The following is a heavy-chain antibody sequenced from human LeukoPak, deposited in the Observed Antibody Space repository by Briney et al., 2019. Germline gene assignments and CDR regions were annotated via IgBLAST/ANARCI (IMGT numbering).Heavy chain of an antibody. CDR2: IIPIFGTA. Sequence: SVKFSCKASGGTFSSYAISWARQAPGQGLEWMGGIIPIFGTANYAQKFQGRVTITADESTSTAYMELSSLRSEDTAVYYCARGVTGSYRTYYFDYWGQGTLVTVSS. CDR3: ARGVTGSYRTYYFDY. J-gene: IGHJ4*02. V-gene: IGHV1-69*13. CDR1: GGTFSSYA. D-gene: IGHD1-26*01.